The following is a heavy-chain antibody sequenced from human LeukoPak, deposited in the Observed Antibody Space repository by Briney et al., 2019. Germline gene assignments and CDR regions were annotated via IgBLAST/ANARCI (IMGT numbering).Heavy chain of an antibody. Sequence: SETLSLACAVYGGSFSGYYWSWIRQPPGKGLEWIGEINHSGSTNYNPSLKSRVTISVDTSKNQFSLKLSSVTAADTAVYYCARGFDWYPRWWGQGTLVTVSS. J-gene: IGHJ4*02. CDR3: ARGFDWYPRW. V-gene: IGHV4-34*01. CDR1: GGSFSGYY. CDR2: INHSGST. D-gene: IGHD3-9*01.